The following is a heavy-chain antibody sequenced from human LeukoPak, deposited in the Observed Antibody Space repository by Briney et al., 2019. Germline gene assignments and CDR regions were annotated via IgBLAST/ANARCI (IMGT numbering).Heavy chain of an antibody. CDR2: IYTSGST. J-gene: IGHJ2*01. Sequence: PSQTLSLTCTVSGGSISSGSYYWSWIRQPARKGLEWIGRIYTSGSTNYNPSLKSRVTISADTSKNQFSLKLSSVTAADTAVYYCARWGEVYWYFDLWGRGTLVTVSS. D-gene: IGHD3-16*01. V-gene: IGHV4-61*02. CDR3: ARWGEVYWYFDL. CDR1: GGSISSGSYY.